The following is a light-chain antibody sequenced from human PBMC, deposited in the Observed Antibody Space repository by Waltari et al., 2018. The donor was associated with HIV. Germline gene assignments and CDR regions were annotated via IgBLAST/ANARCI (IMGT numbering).Light chain of an antibody. CDR1: SSDVGGYNY. CDR3: CSYAGSYTFVV. J-gene: IGLJ2*01. V-gene: IGLV2-11*01. Sequence: QSALTQPRSVSGSPGQSVTISCTGTSSDVGGYNYVSWYQQHPGKAPKLMIYDVSKRPSGVPVRFPGSKSGNTASLTISGLQAEDEADYYCCSYAGSYTFVVFGGGTKLTVL. CDR2: DVS.